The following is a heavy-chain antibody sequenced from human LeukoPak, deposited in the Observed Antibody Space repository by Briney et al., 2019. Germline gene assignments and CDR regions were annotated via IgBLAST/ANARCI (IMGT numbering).Heavy chain of an antibody. CDR3: ARDRGYSTFDY. CDR1: AFTFSTHW. Sequence: GSLGLSCAASAFTFSTHWMSWVRQAPGKGLEWVANMNQDGSEINYVDSVKGRFTISRDNAKSSLSLQMNSLRVDDTAVYYCARDRGYSTFDYWGRGTLVTVSS. J-gene: IGHJ4*02. V-gene: IGHV3-7*01. D-gene: IGHD3-22*01. CDR2: MNQDGSEI.